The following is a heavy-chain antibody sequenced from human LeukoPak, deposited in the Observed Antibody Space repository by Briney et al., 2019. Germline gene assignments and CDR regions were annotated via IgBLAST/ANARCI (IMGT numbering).Heavy chain of an antibody. Sequence: GGSLRLSCAASGFTFSSYAMSWVRQAPGKGLEWVSAISGSGGSTYYADSVKGRVTISRDNSKNTVYLQMNSLRAEETAVYYCAKVSDSGYDQDQYWGQGTLVTVSS. V-gene: IGHV3-23*01. CDR1: GFTFSSYA. D-gene: IGHD5-12*01. CDR3: AKVSDSGYDQDQY. J-gene: IGHJ4*02. CDR2: ISGSGGST.